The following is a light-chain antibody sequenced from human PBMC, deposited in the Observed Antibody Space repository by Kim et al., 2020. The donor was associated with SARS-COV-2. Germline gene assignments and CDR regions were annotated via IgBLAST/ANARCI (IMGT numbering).Light chain of an antibody. CDR2: DNN. CDR3: ATWDSSLSGMA. Sequence: GQKVTISCSGSSSNVGDNRVFWYRQLPGTAPNLLIQDNNKRPSGIPDRFSGTKSGTSATLGITGLQTGDEADYYCATWDSSLSGMAFGGGTKLTVL. CDR1: SSNVGDNR. J-gene: IGLJ2*01. V-gene: IGLV1-51*01.